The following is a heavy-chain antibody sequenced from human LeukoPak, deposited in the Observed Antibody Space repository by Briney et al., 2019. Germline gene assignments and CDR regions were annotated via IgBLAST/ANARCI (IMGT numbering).Heavy chain of an antibody. J-gene: IGHJ5*02. V-gene: IGHV4-34*01. Sequence: SETLSLTCAVYGGSFSGYYWSWIRQPPGKGLEWIGEINHSGSTNYNPSLKSRVTISVDTSKNQFSLELSSVTAADTAVYYCARDGFGELSAWGQGTLVTVSS. CDR3: ARDGFGELSA. CDR2: INHSGST. D-gene: IGHD3-10*01. CDR1: GGSFSGYY.